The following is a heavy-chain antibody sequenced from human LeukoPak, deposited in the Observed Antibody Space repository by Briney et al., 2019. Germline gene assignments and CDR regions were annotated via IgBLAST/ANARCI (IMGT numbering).Heavy chain of an antibody. CDR2: ISTGSSAI. J-gene: IGHJ3*02. CDR1: GFTFSTYS. V-gene: IGHV3-48*02. Sequence: PGGSLRLSCAASGFTFSTYSMYWVRQSPGKGLEWVPYISTGSSAIYYTDSVKGRFTISRDNAKNSLYLQMNSLRDEDTAVYYCARDVYFAFDIWGQGTMVSVSS. CDR3: ARDVYFAFDI. D-gene: IGHD5/OR15-5a*01.